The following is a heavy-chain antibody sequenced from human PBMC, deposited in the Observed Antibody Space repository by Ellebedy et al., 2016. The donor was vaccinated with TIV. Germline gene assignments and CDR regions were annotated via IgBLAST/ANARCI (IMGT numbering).Heavy chain of an antibody. CDR1: GGTFSSYA. Sequence: SVKVSCXASGGTFSSYAISWVRQAPGQGLEWMGRIIPILGIANYAQKFQGRVTITADKSTSTAYMELSSLRSEDMAAYYCARGGDYYDSSGYYYDYWGQGTLVTVSS. J-gene: IGHJ4*02. CDR3: ARGGDYYDSSGYYYDY. V-gene: IGHV1-69*04. CDR2: IIPILGIA. D-gene: IGHD3-22*01.